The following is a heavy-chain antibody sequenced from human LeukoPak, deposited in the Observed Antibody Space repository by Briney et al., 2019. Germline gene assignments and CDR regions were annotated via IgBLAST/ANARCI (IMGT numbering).Heavy chain of an antibody. CDR3: ARGRECSGTGCYLPGIY. V-gene: IGHV3-7*01. CDR2: IKQDGSEN. D-gene: IGHD2-2*01. CDR1: GYIFSTYW. Sequence: GGSLRLSCVGSGYIFSTYWMNWVRQAPGKGLEWVANIKQDGSENYHVDSVKGRFTISRDNAKNSLYLQMDSLRVEDTAVYYCARGRECSGTGCYLPGIYWGQGILVTVSS. J-gene: IGHJ4*02.